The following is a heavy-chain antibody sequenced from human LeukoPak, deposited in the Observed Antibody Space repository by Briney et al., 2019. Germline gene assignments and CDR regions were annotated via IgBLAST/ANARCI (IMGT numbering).Heavy chain of an antibody. CDR3: ARHRTSGWGLDY. CDR2: LYYSGST. V-gene: IGHV4-59*08. J-gene: IGHJ4*02. CDR1: GGSVSSYY. D-gene: IGHD6-19*01. Sequence: SETLSLTCTVSGGSVSSYYWSWIRQPPGKGLEWIGYLYYSGSTNYNPSLKSRVTISADTSKNQFSLKLSSVTAADSAVYYCARHRTSGWGLDYWGQGTLVTVSS.